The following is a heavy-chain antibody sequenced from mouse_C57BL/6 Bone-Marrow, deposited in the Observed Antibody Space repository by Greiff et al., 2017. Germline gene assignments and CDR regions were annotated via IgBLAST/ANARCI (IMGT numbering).Heavy chain of an antibody. CDR3: ANYDYDVSFAY. D-gene: IGHD2-4*01. CDR1: GFSLTSYG. V-gene: IGHV2-2*01. CDR2: IWSGGST. J-gene: IGHJ3*01. Sequence: VKLMESGPGLVQPSQSLSISCTASGFSLTSYGVHWVRQSPGKGLEWLGVIWSGGSTDYNAAFISRIGISKDNSKIQVFFKMNSLQADDTAIYYCANYDYDVSFAYWGQGTLVTVSA.